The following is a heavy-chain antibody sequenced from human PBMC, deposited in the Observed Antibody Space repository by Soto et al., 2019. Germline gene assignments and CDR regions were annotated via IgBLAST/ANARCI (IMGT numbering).Heavy chain of an antibody. CDR1: GASISSVYW. V-gene: IGHV4-4*02. Sequence: QVQLQESGPGLVKPSGTLSLTCDVSGASISSVYWWSWVRQSPGKGLEWIGEISQRGSANYRPSLKSRVTTSLDTSKNQFSLRLTSVTAADTAVYYCARYSALSGTYYFDYWGQGTLVTVSS. CDR2: ISQRGSA. D-gene: IGHD6-13*01. CDR3: ARYSALSGTYYFDY. J-gene: IGHJ4*02.